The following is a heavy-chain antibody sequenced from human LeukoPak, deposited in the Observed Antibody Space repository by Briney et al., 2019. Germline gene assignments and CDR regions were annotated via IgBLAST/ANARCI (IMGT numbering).Heavy chain of an antibody. D-gene: IGHD3-3*01. J-gene: IGHJ4*02. CDR2: LSGSGGST. CDR3: AKDLTIFGVVLIVLEDDY. V-gene: IGHV3-23*01. CDR1: GFTFSSYA. Sequence: PGGSLRLSCAAFGFTFSSYAMSWVRQAPGKGLEWVSTLSGSGGSTYYADSVKGRFTISRDKSKNTLYLQMNSLRAEDTAAYYCAKDLTIFGVVLIVLEDDYWGQGTLVTVSS.